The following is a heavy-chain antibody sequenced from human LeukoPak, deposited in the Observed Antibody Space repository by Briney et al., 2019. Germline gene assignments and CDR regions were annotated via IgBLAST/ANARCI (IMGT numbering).Heavy chain of an antibody. CDR1: GFSFSGYE. D-gene: IGHD3-16*01. CDR3: AGGSGRY. V-gene: IGHV3-48*03. Sequence: GGPLRLSCAASGFSFSGYEMNWVRQAPGKGLEWISYISSGGNTIYYADSVKGRFTISRDNAKKSLFLQMNSLRAEDTGVYYCAGGSGRYWGQGTLVTVSS. CDR2: ISSGGNTI. J-gene: IGHJ4*02.